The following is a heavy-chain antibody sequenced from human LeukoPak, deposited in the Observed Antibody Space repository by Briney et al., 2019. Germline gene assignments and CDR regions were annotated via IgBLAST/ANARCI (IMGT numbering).Heavy chain of an antibody. J-gene: IGHJ4*02. D-gene: IGHD2-15*01. CDR3: ARRRGCSSSSCPPDF. CDR1: GYSFTTYW. V-gene: IGHV5-51*01. Sequence: HGESLKISCRGSGYSFTTYWIGWVRQMPGKGLEWVGVIYPGDSDTRYSPSFQGQVTMSADKSINTAYLQWSSLKASDTAMYYCARRRGCSSSSCPPDFWGQGTLVTVSS. CDR2: IYPGDSDT.